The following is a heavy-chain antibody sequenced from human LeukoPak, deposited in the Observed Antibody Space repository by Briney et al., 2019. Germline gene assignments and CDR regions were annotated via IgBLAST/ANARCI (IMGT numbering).Heavy chain of an antibody. Sequence: GGSLRLSCAASGFTFSSYEMNWVRQAPGKGLEWVSFISSSGSTIYYADSVKGRFTISRDNSKNTLYLQMNSLRAEDTAVYYCAKDSGSYFSYWGQGTLVTVSS. V-gene: IGHV3-48*03. J-gene: IGHJ4*02. CDR3: AKDSGSYFSY. D-gene: IGHD1-26*01. CDR2: ISSSGSTI. CDR1: GFTFSSYE.